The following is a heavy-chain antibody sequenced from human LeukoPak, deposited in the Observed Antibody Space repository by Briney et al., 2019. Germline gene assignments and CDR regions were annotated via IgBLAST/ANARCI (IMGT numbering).Heavy chain of an antibody. CDR3: ARRSFRGIAVAGTLGY. CDR2: MNPNSGNT. V-gene: IGHV1-8*01. J-gene: IGHJ4*02. Sequence: ASVKVSCKASGYTFTSYDINWVRQATGQGLEWMGWMNPNSGNTGYAQKFQGRVTMTRNTSISTAYMELSSLRSEDTAVYYCARRSFRGIAVAGTLGYWGQGTLVTVSS. D-gene: IGHD6-19*01. CDR1: GYTFTSYD.